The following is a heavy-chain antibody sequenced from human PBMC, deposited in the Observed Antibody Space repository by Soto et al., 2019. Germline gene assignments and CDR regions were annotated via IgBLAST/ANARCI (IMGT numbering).Heavy chain of an antibody. CDR3: ARGRAYYDFWSCYYRDYYGMDV. Sequence: ASGTVSCNASGYTFTSYEINGVRQATGQLLGRMGWMNPKSGNTGYAQKFQGRVTMTRNTSISTAYMELSSLRSEDTAVYYCARGRAYYDFWSCYYRDYYGMDVWGQGTTVTVSS. CDR2: MNPKSGNT. D-gene: IGHD3-3*01. CDR1: GYTFTSYE. J-gene: IGHJ6*02. V-gene: IGHV1-8*01.